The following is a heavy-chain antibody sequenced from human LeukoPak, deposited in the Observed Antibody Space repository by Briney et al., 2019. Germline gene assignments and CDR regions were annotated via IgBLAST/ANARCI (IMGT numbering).Heavy chain of an antibody. CDR3: ARRPLEPVEFDY. CDR2: IDYSGST. D-gene: IGHD4-23*01. CDR1: GGAISSYY. V-gene: IGHV4-59*08. Sequence: PSGTLSLTCTVSGGAISSYYWSWIRQAPGKGLEWIGYIDYSGSTNYNPSLKSRVTISVDTSKNQFSLKLNSVTAADTAVYYCARRPLEPVEFDYWGQGTLVTVSS. J-gene: IGHJ4*02.